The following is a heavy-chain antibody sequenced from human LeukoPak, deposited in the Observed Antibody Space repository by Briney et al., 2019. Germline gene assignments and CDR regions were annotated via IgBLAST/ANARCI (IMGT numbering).Heavy chain of an antibody. V-gene: IGHV4-59*12. CDR1: GGSISSYY. CDR3: ARDFGGTDYFDY. Sequence: PSETLSHTCTVSGGSISSYYWSWIRQPPGKGLEWIGYIYYSGSTYYNPSLKSRVTISVDTSKNQFSLKLSSVTAADTAVYYCARDFGGTDYFDYWGQGTLVTVSS. D-gene: IGHD3-10*01. J-gene: IGHJ4*02. CDR2: IYYSGST.